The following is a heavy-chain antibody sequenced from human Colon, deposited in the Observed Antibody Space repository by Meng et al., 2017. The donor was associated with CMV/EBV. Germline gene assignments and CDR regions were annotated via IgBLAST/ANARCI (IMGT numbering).Heavy chain of an antibody. CDR3: ARGPNYDFWSGYTKWFDP. V-gene: IGHV1-8*01. Sequence: LTSYDINWVRQATGQGLEWMGWMNPKSGYTGSAQKFQGRVTMTMNTSISTAYMELSSLRSDDTAVYYCARGPNYDFWSGYTKWFDPWGQGTLVTVSS. D-gene: IGHD3-3*01. J-gene: IGHJ5*02. CDR1: LTSYD. CDR2: MNPKSGYT.